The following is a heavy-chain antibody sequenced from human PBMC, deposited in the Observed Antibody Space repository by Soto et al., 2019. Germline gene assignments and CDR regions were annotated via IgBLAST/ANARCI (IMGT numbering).Heavy chain of an antibody. J-gene: IGHJ3*01. CDR3: ARGRPTWRYDALEV. CDR2: INQDGSEK. CDR1: GFTFSTYR. D-gene: IGHD6-6*01. V-gene: IGHV3-7*03. Sequence: SGGTLRLSCEASGFTFSTYRMRRVRQDPGKRVKQVANINQDGSEKYYVDSVKGRFTISRDNAKNSMYLQMNSLRADDTAVYYCARGRPTWRYDALEVWGQGTMVTVSS.